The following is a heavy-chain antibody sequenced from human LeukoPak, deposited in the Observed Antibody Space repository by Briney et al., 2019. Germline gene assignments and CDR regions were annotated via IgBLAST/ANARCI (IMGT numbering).Heavy chain of an antibody. V-gene: IGHV1-69*05. CDR2: IIPIFGTA. CDR1: GGTFSIYA. J-gene: IGHJ4*02. D-gene: IGHD6-13*01. CDR3: ARYSSQYYFDY. Sequence: GSAVKVSCKASGGTFSIYAISWVRQAPGQELEWMGRIIPIFGTANYAQKFQGRVTITTDESTSTAYMELSSLRSEDTAGYYCARYSSQYYFDYWGQGTLVTVSS.